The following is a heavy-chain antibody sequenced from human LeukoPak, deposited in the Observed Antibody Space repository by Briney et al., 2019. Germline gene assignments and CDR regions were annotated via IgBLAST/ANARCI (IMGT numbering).Heavy chain of an antibody. CDR3: ARDTAMVGWNAFDI. J-gene: IGHJ3*02. Sequence: QPGGSLRLSCAASGFTFSSYGMHWVRRAPGKGLEWVAVIWYDGSNKYYADSVKGRFTISRDNSKNTLYLQMNSLRAEDTAVYYCARDTAMVGWNAFDIWGQGTMVTVSS. CDR1: GFTFSSYG. D-gene: IGHD5-18*01. V-gene: IGHV3-33*01. CDR2: IWYDGSNK.